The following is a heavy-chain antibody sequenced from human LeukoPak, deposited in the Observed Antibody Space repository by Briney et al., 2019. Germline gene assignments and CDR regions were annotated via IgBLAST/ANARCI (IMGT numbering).Heavy chain of an antibody. D-gene: IGHD3-22*01. CDR3: ARARSDYYDSSGVYYFDY. J-gene: IGHJ4*02. V-gene: IGHV4-59*01. CDR1: GGSISSYY. Sequence: SETLSLTCTVSGGSISSYYWSWIRQPPGKGLEWIGYIYYSGSTNYNPSLKSRVTISVDTSENQFSLKLSSVTAADTAVYYCARARSDYYDSSGVYYFDYWGQGTLVTVSS. CDR2: IYYSGST.